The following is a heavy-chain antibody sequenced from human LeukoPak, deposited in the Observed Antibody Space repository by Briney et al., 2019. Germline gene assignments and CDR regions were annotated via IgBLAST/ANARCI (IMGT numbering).Heavy chain of an antibody. V-gene: IGHV3-23*01. CDR3: AKNAVNYWYFDP. J-gene: IGHJ2*01. D-gene: IGHD4-11*01. CDR2: ISSGGGSI. CDR1: GFTFSSYA. Sequence: PGGSLRLSCAASGFTFSSYAMSWVRQAPGKGLEWVSAISSGGGSIYYADSVKGRFTISRDNSKNTLNLQMNSLRAEDTAVYYCAKNAVNYWYFDPWGRGTLVTVSP.